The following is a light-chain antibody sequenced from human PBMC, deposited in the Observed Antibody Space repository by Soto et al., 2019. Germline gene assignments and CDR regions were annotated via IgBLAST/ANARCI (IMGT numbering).Light chain of an antibody. Sequence: QSVLTQPPSVSGAPGQRVTISCTWSSSNIGAGYDVHWYQQLPGTAPKLLSYGNSNRPSGVHDRFSGSKSGTSASMAITGLQAKDEADYYCQSYDSSMSALFGGGTKLTVL. CDR2: GNS. V-gene: IGLV1-40*01. J-gene: IGLJ3*02. CDR1: SSNIGAGYD. CDR3: QSYDSSMSAL.